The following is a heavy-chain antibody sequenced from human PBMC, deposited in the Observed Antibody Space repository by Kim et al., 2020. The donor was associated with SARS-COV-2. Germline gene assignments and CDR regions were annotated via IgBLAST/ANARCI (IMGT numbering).Heavy chain of an antibody. J-gene: IGHJ4*02. Sequence: SETLSLTCTVSGGSISSGGYYWSWIRQRPGKGLEWIGYIYYSGSTYYNPSLKSRVTISVDTSKNQFSLKLSSVTAADTAVYYCAREGRPRGIRYFDYWGQGTLVTVSS. CDR2: IYYSGST. D-gene: IGHD3-3*02. CDR3: AREGRPRGIRYFDY. CDR1: GGSISSGGYY. V-gene: IGHV4-31*03.